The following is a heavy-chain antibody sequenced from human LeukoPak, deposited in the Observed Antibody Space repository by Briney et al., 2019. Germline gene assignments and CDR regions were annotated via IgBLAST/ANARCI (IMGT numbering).Heavy chain of an antibody. D-gene: IGHD5-12*01. CDR1: GGSISSSSYY. CDR2: IYYSGST. Sequence: SETLSLTCTVSGGSISSSSYYWGWIRQPPGKGLEWIGSIYYSGSTYYNPSPKSRVTISVDTSKNQFSLKLSSVTAADTAVYYCARDQYSGYDFDYWGQGTLVTVSS. J-gene: IGHJ4*02. V-gene: IGHV4-39*07. CDR3: ARDQYSGYDFDY.